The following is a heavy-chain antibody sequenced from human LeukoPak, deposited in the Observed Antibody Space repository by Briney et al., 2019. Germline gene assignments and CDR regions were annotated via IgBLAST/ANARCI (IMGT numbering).Heavy chain of an antibody. CDR1: GLTFDDYA. CDR3: ARDEVGGYYFE. D-gene: IGHD3-3*01. V-gene: IGHV3-9*03. Sequence: PGGSLRLSCAASGLTFDDYAMHWVRQAPGKGLEWVSGISWNSGSIGYADSVKGRFTISRDNAKNSLYLQMNSLRAEDMAVYYCARDEVGGYYFEWGQGNLVNVSS. CDR2: ISWNSGSI. J-gene: IGHJ4*02.